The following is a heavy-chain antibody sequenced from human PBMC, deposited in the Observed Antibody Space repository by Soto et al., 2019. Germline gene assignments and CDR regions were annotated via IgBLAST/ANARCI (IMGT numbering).Heavy chain of an antibody. J-gene: IGHJ4*02. Sequence: QVQLVESGVGVVRPGRSLRLYCAASGFTFSSYGMHWVRQAPGKGLEWVAVIWYDGSNKYYADSVKGRFTISRDNSKNTLYLHMNSLRAEDTAVYYCARGRTGVGYYFDYWGQGTLVTVSS. D-gene: IGHD7-27*01. CDR1: GFTFSSYG. CDR3: ARGRTGVGYYFDY. V-gene: IGHV3-33*01. CDR2: IWYDGSNK.